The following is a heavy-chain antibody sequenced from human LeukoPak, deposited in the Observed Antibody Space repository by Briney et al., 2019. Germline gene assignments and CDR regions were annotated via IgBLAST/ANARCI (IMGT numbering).Heavy chain of an antibody. Sequence: GGSLRLSCAASGFTFSSYWMSWVRQAPGKGLEWVANIKQDGSGRYYVDSVKGRFTISRDNAKNSLYLQMNSLRAEDTAVYYCARARRDSYGPLWYWGQGTLVTVSS. CDR1: GFTFSSYW. J-gene: IGHJ4*02. D-gene: IGHD5-18*01. V-gene: IGHV3-7*01. CDR3: ARARRDSYGPLWY. CDR2: IKQDGSGR.